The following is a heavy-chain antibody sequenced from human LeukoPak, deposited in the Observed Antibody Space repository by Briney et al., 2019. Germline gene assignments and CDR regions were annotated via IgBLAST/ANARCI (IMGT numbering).Heavy chain of an antibody. Sequence: PGGSLRLSCAASGVIFSTYAMSWVRQAPGKGLEWVSVIYSGGSTYYADSVKGRFTISRDNSKNTLFLQMNSLRAEDTAVYYCASPGAAGDAFDIWGQGTMVIVSS. D-gene: IGHD3-10*01. CDR3: ASPGAAGDAFDI. J-gene: IGHJ3*02. CDR1: GVIFSTYA. V-gene: IGHV3-66*01. CDR2: IYSGGST.